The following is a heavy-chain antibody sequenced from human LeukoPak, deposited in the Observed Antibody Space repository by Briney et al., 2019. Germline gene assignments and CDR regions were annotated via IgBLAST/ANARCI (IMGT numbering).Heavy chain of an antibody. CDR2: IYHSGST. Sequence: PQTLSLTSAVSAASVSSRGYSWNWIREPPGKGLEWTGYIYHSGSTHYNSSLKSRVNISIASSKNQFTLNPGSATAADTAMYSCASEARYYYGIDVWDQGITV. J-gene: IGHJ6*02. CDR1: AASVSSRGYS. V-gene: IGHV4-30-2*01. CDR3: ASEARYYYGIDV.